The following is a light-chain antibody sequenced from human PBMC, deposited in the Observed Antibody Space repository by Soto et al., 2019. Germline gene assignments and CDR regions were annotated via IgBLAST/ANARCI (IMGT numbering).Light chain of an antibody. J-gene: IGLJ3*02. Sequence: QSVLTQPPSVSAAPGQTVTISCSGSSSNIGIDNVSWYQPLPGTAPKLLIYDNNKRPSGIPDRFSGSKSGTSATLGITGPQTGAEADYYCGTWDSTLKLWEFGGGTKLTVL. CDR1: SSNIGIDN. CDR3: GTWDSTLKLWE. V-gene: IGLV1-51*01. CDR2: DNN.